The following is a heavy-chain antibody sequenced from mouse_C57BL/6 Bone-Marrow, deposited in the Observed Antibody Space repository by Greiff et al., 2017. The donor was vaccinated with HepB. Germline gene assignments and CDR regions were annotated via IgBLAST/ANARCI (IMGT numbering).Heavy chain of an antibody. D-gene: IGHD1-1*01. J-gene: IGHJ2*01. V-gene: IGHV1-81*01. CDR3: ARWGYGYYFDY. CDR2: IYPRSGNT. Sequence: QVQLQQSGAALARPGASVKLSCKASGYTFTSYGISWVKQRTGQGLEWIGEIYPRSGNTYYNEKFKGKATLTADKSSSTAYMELRSLTSEDSAVYFCARWGYGYYFDYWGQGTTLTVSS. CDR1: GYTFTSYG.